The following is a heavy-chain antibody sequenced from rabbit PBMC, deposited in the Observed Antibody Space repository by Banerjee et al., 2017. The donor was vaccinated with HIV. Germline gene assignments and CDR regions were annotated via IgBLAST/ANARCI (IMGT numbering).Heavy chain of an antibody. D-gene: IGHD4-1*01. J-gene: IGHJ6*01. CDR1: GVSFSGCSY. CDR2: IELGSSAFT. CDR3: ARDLTDAIGWNFGW. Sequence: QEQLVESGGGLVQPEGSLTLTCTASGVSFSGCSYMCWVRQAPGKGLEWIACIELGSSAFTYFASWARGRFTISKTSSTTVTLQMTSLTAADTATYFCARDLTDAIGWNFGWWGPGTLVTVS. V-gene: IGHV1S45*01.